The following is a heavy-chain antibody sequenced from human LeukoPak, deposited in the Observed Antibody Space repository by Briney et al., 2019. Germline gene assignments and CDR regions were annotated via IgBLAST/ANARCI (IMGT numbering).Heavy chain of an antibody. CDR2: INPNSGGT. CDR1: GYTFTGYY. V-gene: IGHV1-2*02. Sequence: ASVKVSCKASGYTFTGYYMHWVRRAPGQGLEWMGWINPNSGGTNYAQKFQGRVTMTRDTSISTAYMELSRLRSDDTAVYYCARYRAVAGTYYFDYWGQGTLVTVSS. J-gene: IGHJ4*02. CDR3: ARYRAVAGTYYFDY. D-gene: IGHD6-19*01.